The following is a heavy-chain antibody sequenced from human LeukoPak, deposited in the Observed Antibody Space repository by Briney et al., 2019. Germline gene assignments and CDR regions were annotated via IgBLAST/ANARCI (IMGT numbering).Heavy chain of an antibody. Sequence: GGSLRLSCVDSGFTFSSNNMNWVRQAPGKGLEWLSFISDTGHVIYYADSVKGRFTISRDNAKNSLFLQMNSLRDEDTAVYYYARGAGSSWFYHWGQGTLVTVSS. CDR3: ARGAGSSWFYH. D-gene: IGHD4/OR15-4a*01. CDR1: GFTFSSNN. CDR2: ISDTGHVI. V-gene: IGHV3-48*02. J-gene: IGHJ5*02.